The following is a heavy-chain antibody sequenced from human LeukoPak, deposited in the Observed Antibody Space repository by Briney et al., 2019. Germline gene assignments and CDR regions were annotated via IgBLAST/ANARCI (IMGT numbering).Heavy chain of an antibody. Sequence: ASVKVPCKASGYTFTGYYLHWVRQAPGEGLEWMGWINPNSGGTNYAQKFQGRVTMTRDTSISTAYMELSGLRSDDTAVYYCARQGVFGGYNYGYGYWGQGTLVTVSS. V-gene: IGHV1-2*02. CDR2: INPNSGGT. J-gene: IGHJ4*02. D-gene: IGHD5-18*01. CDR3: ARQGVFGGYNYGYGY. CDR1: GYTFTGYY.